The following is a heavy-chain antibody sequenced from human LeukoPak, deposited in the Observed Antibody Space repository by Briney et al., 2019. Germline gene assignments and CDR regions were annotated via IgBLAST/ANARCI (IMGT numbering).Heavy chain of an antibody. V-gene: IGHV4-59*01. D-gene: IGHD3-22*01. J-gene: IGHJ6*03. CDR1: GGSMSSYY. CDR3: TRGSIAYYYMDV. Sequence: SETLSLTCTVSGGSMSSYYWSWIRQPPGKGLEWIGYIYDSGSTNYNPSLKSRVTISVDTSKNQFSLKLSSVTAADTAVYYCTRGSIAYYYMDVWGKGTTVTISS. CDR2: IYDSGST.